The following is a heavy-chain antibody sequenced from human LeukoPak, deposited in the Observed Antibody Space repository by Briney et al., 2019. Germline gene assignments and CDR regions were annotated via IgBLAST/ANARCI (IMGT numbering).Heavy chain of an antibody. CDR3: ARRVGDRTNWFDP. D-gene: IGHD4-17*01. J-gene: IGHJ5*02. CDR2: IYYSGGS. Sequence: SETLSLTCTVSGGSISSGDYYWSWIRQPPGKGLEWIGYIYYSGGSYYNPSLKSRITISVDTSKNQFSLKLSSVTAADTAVYYCARRVGDRTNWFDPWGQGTLVTVSS. V-gene: IGHV4-30-4*01. CDR1: GGSISSGDYY.